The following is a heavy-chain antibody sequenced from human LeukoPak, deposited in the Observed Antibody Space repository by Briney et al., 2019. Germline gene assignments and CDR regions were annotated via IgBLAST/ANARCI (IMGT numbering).Heavy chain of an antibody. CDR3: AKEGSIGPGVEWFDP. V-gene: IGHV3-23*01. CDR1: GFTFSSYD. J-gene: IGHJ5*02. Sequence: GGSLRLSCAASGFTFSSYDMSWVRQPPGKGLEWVSAICRSGGSTYSADSVKGQFTSSRDNSKNTRYLQMTSLRAEDTAGYSCAKEGSIGPGVEWFDPWGQGTLVTVSS. D-gene: IGHD1-26*01. CDR2: ICRSGGST.